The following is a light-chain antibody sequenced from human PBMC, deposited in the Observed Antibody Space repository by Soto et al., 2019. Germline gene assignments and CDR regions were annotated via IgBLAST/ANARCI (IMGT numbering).Light chain of an antibody. V-gene: IGKV3-20*01. CDR3: QQSGT. CDR1: RIFCSN. CDR2: GAS. J-gene: IGKJ1*01. Sequence: IVVTQSPATLSASPGERASLSCRASRIFCSNLAWYQHKPGVAPCLLISGASSRATGIPNRFSGSGSGTDFTLTISKLEPEDFEVYYCQQSGTVGQGTQLVIK.